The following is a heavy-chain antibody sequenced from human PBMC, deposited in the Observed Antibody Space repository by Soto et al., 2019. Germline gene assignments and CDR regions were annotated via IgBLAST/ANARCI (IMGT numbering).Heavy chain of an antibody. D-gene: IGHD3-3*01. CDR3: ARGVTVFGLVSRCWRDP. Sequence: QVLLQESGPGLVRPSETLSLSCTVSGASISTGDYYWSWVRQPPGKGLEWIGYIYYSGFTYYNPSLRRRVTISMDTSKNQFSLKLTSVTAADTAVYFCARGVTVFGLVSRCWRDPWGQGTLVTVSS. V-gene: IGHV4-30-4*01. J-gene: IGHJ5*02. CDR2: IYYSGFT. CDR1: GASISTGDYY.